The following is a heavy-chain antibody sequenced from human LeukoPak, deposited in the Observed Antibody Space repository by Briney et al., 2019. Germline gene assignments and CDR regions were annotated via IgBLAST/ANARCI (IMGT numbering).Heavy chain of an antibody. CDR1: GFTVSSNY. Sequence: GGSLRLSCAASGFTVSSNYMSWVRQAPGKGLDWVSVIYSGGNTYYADSVKGRFTISRDNSKNTLYLQMNSLRAEDTAVYYCARDRVGATTNFDYWGQGTLVTVSS. V-gene: IGHV3-53*01. J-gene: IGHJ4*02. CDR2: IYSGGNT. D-gene: IGHD1-26*01. CDR3: ARDRVGATTNFDY.